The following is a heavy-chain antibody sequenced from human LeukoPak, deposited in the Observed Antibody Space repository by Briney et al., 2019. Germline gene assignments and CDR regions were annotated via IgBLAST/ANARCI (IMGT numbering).Heavy chain of an antibody. CDR2: IYSGDST. V-gene: IGHV3-53*01. CDR1: GFXVRSSY. D-gene: IGHD3-16*01. CDR3: ARLNWGHPQGMDV. Sequence: GGSLRLSCAASGFXVRSSYMSWVRQAPGKGQDWVSVIYSGDSTYYADSVKGRFTVSRDSSKNTLFLQMDSLRAEDTAVYFCARLNWGHPQGMDVWGLGTTVTVSS. J-gene: IGHJ6*02.